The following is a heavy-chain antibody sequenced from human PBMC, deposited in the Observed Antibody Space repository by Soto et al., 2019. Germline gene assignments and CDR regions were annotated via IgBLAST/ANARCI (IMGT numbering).Heavy chain of an antibody. Sequence: QVQLVQSGAEVKKPGSSVKVSCKASGGTFSSYAISWVRQAPGQGLEWMGGIIPIFGTANYAQKFQGRVTITADESTSTAYMELSSLRSEDTAVYYCARDASMGYCSSTSCLDSSDYYGMDVWGQGTTVTLSS. J-gene: IGHJ6*02. D-gene: IGHD2-2*01. CDR3: ARDASMGYCSSTSCLDSSDYYGMDV. CDR1: GGTFSSYA. CDR2: IIPIFGTA. V-gene: IGHV1-69*01.